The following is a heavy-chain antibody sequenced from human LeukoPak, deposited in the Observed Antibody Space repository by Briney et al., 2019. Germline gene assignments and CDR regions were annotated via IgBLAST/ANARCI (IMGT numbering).Heavy chain of an antibody. CDR3: ARSPYYYDSSGYHGAFDI. Sequence: GGSLRLSCAASGFTVSSNYMSWVRQAPGKRLEWVSIIYSGGNTYYADSVKGRFTISRDNSKNTLYLQMNRLRAEDTAVYYCARSPYYYDSSGYHGAFDIWGQGTMVTVSS. V-gene: IGHV3-53*01. CDR2: IYSGGNT. CDR1: GFTVSSNY. D-gene: IGHD3-22*01. J-gene: IGHJ3*02.